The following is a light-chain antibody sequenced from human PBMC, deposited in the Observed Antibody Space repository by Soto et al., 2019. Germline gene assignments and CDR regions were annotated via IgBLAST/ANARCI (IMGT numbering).Light chain of an antibody. CDR2: GAS. V-gene: IGKV3-15*01. CDR3: QQYNNWPKT. Sequence: EIVMTQSPASLAVSPGERATLSCRASQSVSSNLAWYQQKPGQFPTLLIYGASTRATGIPARFSGSGSGTEFTLTISSLQSEDFAVYYCQQYNNWPKTFGQGTKVDI. J-gene: IGKJ1*01. CDR1: QSVSSN.